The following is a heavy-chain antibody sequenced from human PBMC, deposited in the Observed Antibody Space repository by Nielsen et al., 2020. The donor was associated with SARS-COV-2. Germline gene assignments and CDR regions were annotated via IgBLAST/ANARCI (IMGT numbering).Heavy chain of an antibody. CDR1: GFTFSSYG. V-gene: IGHV3-30*18. CDR2: ISDDGSKI. Sequence: GVSLKISCEASGFTFSSYGMYWVRQAPSQGLEWLAVISDDGSKIYYADSVKGRFTISRDNTKNTLYLQLNSLRAEDTAVYYCAKEICSSTSCYRIRYYHYGMDVWGQGTTVTVSS. J-gene: IGHJ6*02. D-gene: IGHD2-2*02. CDR3: AKEICSSTSCYRIRYYHYGMDV.